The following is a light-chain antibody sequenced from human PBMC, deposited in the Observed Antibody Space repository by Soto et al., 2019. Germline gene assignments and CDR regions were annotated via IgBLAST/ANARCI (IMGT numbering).Light chain of an antibody. J-gene: IGKJ4*01. CDR2: DAS. CDR3: QQYGSSLGVT. Sequence: DIQMTQSPSSLSASVGDRVTITFRASQSISNYLNWFQLKPGKAPKLLIYDASSLESGVPSRFSGSGSGTEFTLTISRLEPEDFAVYYCQQYGSSLGVTFGGGTKVDIK. CDR1: QSISNY. V-gene: IGKV1-39*01.